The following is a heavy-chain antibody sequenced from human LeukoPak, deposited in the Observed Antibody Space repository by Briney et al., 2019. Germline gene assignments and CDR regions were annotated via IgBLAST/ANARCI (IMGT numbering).Heavy chain of an antibody. CDR2: IYYSGST. Sequence: SQTLSLTCTVSGGSISSGGYYWSWIRQHPGKGLEWIGYIYYSGSTYYNPSLKSRVTISVDTSKNQFSLKLSSVTAADTAVYYCARVSGDSSGYYYYYYGMDVWGQGTTVTVSS. V-gene: IGHV4-31*03. CDR1: GGSISSGGYY. CDR3: ARVSGDSSGYYYYYYGMDV. D-gene: IGHD3-22*01. J-gene: IGHJ6*02.